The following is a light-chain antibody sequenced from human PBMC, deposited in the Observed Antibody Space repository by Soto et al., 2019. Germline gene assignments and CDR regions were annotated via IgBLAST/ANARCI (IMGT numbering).Light chain of an antibody. Sequence: DIVMTQSPDSLAVSLGERATINCKSSQSVLSRSNNKNYLTWYQQKPGQPPKLLISWASTRQSGLHDRFSDSGSGTDFTLTIRGLQAEDVAVYCCHQYSSADLTVGGGTKVVI. CDR2: WAS. V-gene: IGKV4-1*01. CDR3: HQYSSADLT. J-gene: IGKJ4*02. CDR1: QSVLSRSNNKNY.